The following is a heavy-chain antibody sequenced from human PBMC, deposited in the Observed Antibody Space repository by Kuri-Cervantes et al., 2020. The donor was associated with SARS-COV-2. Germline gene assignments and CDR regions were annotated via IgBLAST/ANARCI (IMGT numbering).Heavy chain of an antibody. CDR2: INHSGST. CDR3: ARGASWQWLVRGFDY. CDR1: GGSFNGYY. D-gene: IGHD6-19*01. V-gene: IGHV4-34*01. J-gene: IGHJ4*02. Sequence: SQTLSLTCAVYGGSFNGYYWSWIRQPPGKGLEWIGEINHSGSTNYNPSLKSRVTISVDKSKNQFSLKLSSVTAADTAAYYCARGASWQWLVRGFDYWGQGTLVTVSS.